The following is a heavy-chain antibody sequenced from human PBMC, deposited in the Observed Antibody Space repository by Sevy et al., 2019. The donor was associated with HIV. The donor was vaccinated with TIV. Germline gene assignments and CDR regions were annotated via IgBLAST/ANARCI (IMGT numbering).Heavy chain of an antibody. J-gene: IGHJ4*02. D-gene: IGHD5-12*01. CDR1: GGSITSYY. V-gene: IGHV4-4*07. CDR3: ARDSGYDQNFDY. CDR2: IHSSGST. Sequence: SETLSLTCTVSGGSITSYYWSWIRQPAGKGLEWIGCIHSSGSTNNNRSLKSRVTMSVDTSKNQFSLRLSSVTAADTAVYYCARDSGYDQNFDYWGQGTLVTVSS.